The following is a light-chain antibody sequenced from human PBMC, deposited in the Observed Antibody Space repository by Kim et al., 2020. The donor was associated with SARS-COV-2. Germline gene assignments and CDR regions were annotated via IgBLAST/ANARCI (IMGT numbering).Light chain of an antibody. Sequence: GQRVTISCTGSSSNIGAGYDVHWYQQLPGRAPKLLIYGNNNRPSGVPDRFSGSKSGTSASLAITGLQADDEADYFCQSYDSSLNIIFGGGTQLTVL. CDR2: GNN. CDR1: SSNIGAGYD. V-gene: IGLV1-40*01. J-gene: IGLJ2*01. CDR3: QSYDSSLNII.